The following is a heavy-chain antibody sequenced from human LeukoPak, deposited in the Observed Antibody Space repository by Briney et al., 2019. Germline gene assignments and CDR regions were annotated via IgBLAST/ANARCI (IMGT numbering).Heavy chain of an antibody. CDR2: ISAYNGNT. CDR1: GYTFTSYG. Sequence: ASVKVSCKASGYTFTSYGISWVRQAPGQGLEWMGWISAYNGNTNYAQKLQGRVTMTTDTSTSTAYMELRSLRSDDTAVYYCARDHMTPDRAAAGTLAKYNWFDPWGQGTLVTVSS. J-gene: IGHJ5*02. D-gene: IGHD6-13*01. V-gene: IGHV1-18*01. CDR3: ARDHMTPDRAAAGTLAKYNWFDP.